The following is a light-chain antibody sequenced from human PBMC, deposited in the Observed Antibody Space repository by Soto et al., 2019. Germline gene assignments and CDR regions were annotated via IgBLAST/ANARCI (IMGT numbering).Light chain of an antibody. CDR1: QSISSH. CDR2: DAS. V-gene: IGKV3-11*01. Sequence: IVLTQSPATLSLSPGERATLSCRASQSISSHLAWYQQKPGQAPRLLMYDASNRATDIPARFSGSGSGTDFTLTISSLEPEDFAVYYCQRRPTLPLTFGGGTKVEIK. J-gene: IGKJ4*01. CDR3: QRRPTLPLT.